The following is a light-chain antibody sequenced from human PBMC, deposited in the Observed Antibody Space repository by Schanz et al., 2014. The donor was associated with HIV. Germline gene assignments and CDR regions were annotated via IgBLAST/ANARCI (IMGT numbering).Light chain of an antibody. CDR2: GAS. J-gene: IGKJ3*01. Sequence: IVLTQSPGTLSLSSGERATLSCRASQSVSADFLAWYQQKSGQAPRLLIYGASSRATGIPDRFSGSGSGTDFTLTISRLEPEDFAVYYCQQYDTSPITFGPGTKVDIK. CDR1: QSVSADF. V-gene: IGKV3-20*01. CDR3: QQYDTSPIT.